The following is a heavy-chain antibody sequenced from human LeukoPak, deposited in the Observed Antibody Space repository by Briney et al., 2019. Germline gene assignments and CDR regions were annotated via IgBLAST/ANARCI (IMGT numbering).Heavy chain of an antibody. CDR3: AKEYSGYDFDY. D-gene: IGHD5-12*01. Sequence: GGSLRLSCAASGFTLRSFDMSWVRQAPGKGLEWVAATSGSGVNSYYADSVRGRFTISRDNSQNTLYLQMDSLRAEDTALYYCAKEYSGYDFDYWGQGTLVTVSS. J-gene: IGHJ4*02. CDR2: TSGSGVNS. CDR1: GFTLRSFD. V-gene: IGHV3-23*01.